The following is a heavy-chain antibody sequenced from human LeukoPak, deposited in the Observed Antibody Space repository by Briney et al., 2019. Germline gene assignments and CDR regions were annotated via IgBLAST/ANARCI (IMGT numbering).Heavy chain of an antibody. V-gene: IGHV3-23*01. J-gene: IGHJ4*02. CDR3: ASPGPPYQLPNFHY. Sequence: GGSLRLSCAVSGFSISVYAMSWVRQAPGKGLEWVSGISGSGEITFYADSVKGRFIVSRDNSKNTLYLEMSSLTVEDTAVYYCASPGPPYQLPNFHYWGQGTLVTVSS. D-gene: IGHD2-2*01. CDR1: GFSISVYA. CDR2: ISGSGEIT.